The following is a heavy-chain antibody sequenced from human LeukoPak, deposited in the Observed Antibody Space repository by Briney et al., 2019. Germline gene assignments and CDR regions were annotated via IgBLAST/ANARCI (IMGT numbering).Heavy chain of an antibody. Sequence: SETLSLTCAVYGGSFSGYYWSWIRQPPGKGLEWIGEINHSGSTNYNPSLKSRVTISVDTSKNQFSLKLSSVTAADTAVYYCASSSRLRYGSGSYEGYWGQGTLVTVSS. CDR1: GGSFSGYY. V-gene: IGHV4-34*01. D-gene: IGHD3-10*01. CDR3: ASSSRLRYGSGSYEGY. J-gene: IGHJ4*02. CDR2: INHSGST.